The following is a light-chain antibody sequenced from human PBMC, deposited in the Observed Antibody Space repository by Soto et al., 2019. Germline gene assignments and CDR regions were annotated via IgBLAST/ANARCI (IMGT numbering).Light chain of an antibody. J-gene: IGLJ1*01. CDR2: EVS. CDR3: SSFTNTITRYA. V-gene: IGLV2-14*01. Sequence: QSALTQPASVSGSPGQSISISCTGTSSDVCGYNYVSWFQHHPGKAPKLIIYEVSYRPSGVSNRFSGSKSGDTASLTISGLQAEDEADYSCSSFTNTITRYAFGTGTKVTVL. CDR1: SSDVCGYNY.